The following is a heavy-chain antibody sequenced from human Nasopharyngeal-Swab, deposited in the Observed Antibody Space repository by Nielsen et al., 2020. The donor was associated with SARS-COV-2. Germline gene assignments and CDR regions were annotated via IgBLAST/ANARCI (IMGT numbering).Heavy chain of an antibody. V-gene: IGHV3-74*01. CDR3: ARDFDKTGD. CDR2: VNSDGSRT. J-gene: IGHJ4*02. Sequence: GESLKVSCSFSGFIPSDSWMHWVRQAPGEGLVWVSRVNSDGSRTGYADSVKGRFTISTDNAKNTVHLHMNSLRAEDTAVYYCARDFDKTGDWGQGTLVTVSS. CDR1: GFIPSDSW. D-gene: IGHD7-27*01.